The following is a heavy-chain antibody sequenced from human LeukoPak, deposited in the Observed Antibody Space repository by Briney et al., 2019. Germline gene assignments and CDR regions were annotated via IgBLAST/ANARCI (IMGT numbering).Heavy chain of an antibody. V-gene: IGHV1-18*01. J-gene: IGHJ5*02. D-gene: IGHD6-13*01. CDR2: FSAYNGNT. CDR1: GYTFTSYG. Sequence: GASVKVSCKASGYTFTSYGISWVRQAPGQGLEWMGWFSAYNGNTNYAQKLQGRVTMTTDTSTSTAYMELRSLRSDDTAVYYCARAMSRGIAAHWFDPWGQGTLVTVSS. CDR3: ARAMSRGIAAHWFDP.